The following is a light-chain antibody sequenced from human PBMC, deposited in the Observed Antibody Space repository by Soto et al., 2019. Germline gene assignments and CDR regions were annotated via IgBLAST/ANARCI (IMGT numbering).Light chain of an antibody. CDR3: QSYDISLSASSPSWV. Sequence: QSVLTQPPSVSGAPGQRVTISCTGSSSNIGAGFDVHWYQQFPGTAPQLLMYGNNNRPSGVPDRFSGSKSGTSASLAITGLQAEDEADYYCQSYDISLSASSPSWVFGGGTKLTVL. J-gene: IGLJ3*02. CDR2: GNN. CDR1: SSNIGAGFD. V-gene: IGLV1-40*01.